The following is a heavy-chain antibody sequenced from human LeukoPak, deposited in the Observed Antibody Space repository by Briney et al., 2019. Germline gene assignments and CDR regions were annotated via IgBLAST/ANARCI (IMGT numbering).Heavy chain of an antibody. CDR3: AREYSSFEY. J-gene: IGHJ4*02. CDR1: GGSISTYY. Sequence: SETLSLTCTVSGGSISTYYWSWIRQPPGKGLEWVGYINWSGYTDYNPSLKSRVTISVDTSKNHFSLKLRSVTAADTAVYYRAREYSSFEYWGQGILVTVSS. D-gene: IGHD6-19*01. V-gene: IGHV4-59*01. CDR2: INWSGYT.